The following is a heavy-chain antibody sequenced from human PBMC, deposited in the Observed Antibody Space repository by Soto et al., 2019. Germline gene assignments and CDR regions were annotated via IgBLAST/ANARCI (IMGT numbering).Heavy chain of an antibody. D-gene: IGHD6-13*01. CDR2: ISFDGSNK. CDR3: AKLESRPQSSSPAAAFDI. Sequence: PGGSQRLSCAVSELIFSTYGMHWVRQAPGKGLEWVAVISFDGSNKYYADSVKGRFTISRDKSKNTLFLQMNSLRAEDTAVYYCAKLESRPQSSSPAAAFDIWGQGTLVTVSS. J-gene: IGHJ3*02. V-gene: IGHV3-30*18. CDR1: ELIFSTYG.